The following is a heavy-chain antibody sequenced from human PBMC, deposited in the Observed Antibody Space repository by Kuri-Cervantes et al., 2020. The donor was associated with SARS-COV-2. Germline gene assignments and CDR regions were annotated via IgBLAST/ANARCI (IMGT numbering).Heavy chain of an antibody. V-gene: IGHV1-69*10. J-gene: IGHJ5*02. CDR1: GGTFNNYG. D-gene: IGHD6-13*01. CDR3: AREGYSSSLVPFDP. Sequence: SVKVSCKASGGTFNNYGISWVRQAPGHGLEWMGRIIPELDLVNYAQKFQGRVIITADKSTSTVYMEVISLRSEETAVYYCAREGYSSSLVPFDPWGQGTLVTVSS. CDR2: IIPELDLV.